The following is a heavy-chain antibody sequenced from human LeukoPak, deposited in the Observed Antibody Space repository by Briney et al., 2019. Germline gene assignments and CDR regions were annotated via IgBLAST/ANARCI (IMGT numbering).Heavy chain of an antibody. Sequence: GGSLRLSCAVSGFTFSSYWMHWVRQGPGKGLAWVSRITSDGSATDYADSVKGRFTISRDNVKNTLYLHMDSLRAEDTAVYYCARDASPGYFDLWGRGTLVTVSS. J-gene: IGHJ2*01. D-gene: IGHD2-15*01. CDR2: ITSDGSAT. CDR1: GFTFSSYW. CDR3: ARDASPGYFDL. V-gene: IGHV3-74*01.